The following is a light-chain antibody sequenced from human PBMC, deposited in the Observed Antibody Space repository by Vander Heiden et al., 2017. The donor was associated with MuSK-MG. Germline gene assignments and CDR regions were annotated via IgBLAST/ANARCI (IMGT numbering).Light chain of an antibody. Sequence: HSVLTQPPSASATPGHTVTISCSGSSCTIGSNYVYRYQPLQETPPKHLIYRNNQRPRGVPDRFSGSKSGTTASLAISGLRSEDEADYYCAAWDDSLSGYVVFGGGTKLTVL. CDR2: RNN. J-gene: IGLJ2*01. CDR1: SCTIGSNY. CDR3: AAWDDSLSGYVV. V-gene: IGLV1-47*01.